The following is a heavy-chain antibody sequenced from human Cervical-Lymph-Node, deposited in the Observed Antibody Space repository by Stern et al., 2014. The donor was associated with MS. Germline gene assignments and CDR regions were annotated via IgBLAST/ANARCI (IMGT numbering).Heavy chain of an antibody. Sequence: EDQLVEAGGGLVKPGGSLRLSCAASGFTFSSYSMNWVRQAPGKGLEWVSSISSSRSYIYYADSVKGRLNISRDNAKNSLYLQMNSLRAEDTAVYYCARDLITMVRGNGMDVWGQGTTVTVSS. V-gene: IGHV3-21*01. D-gene: IGHD3-10*01. CDR3: ARDLITMVRGNGMDV. J-gene: IGHJ6*02. CDR1: GFTFSSYS. CDR2: ISSSRSYI.